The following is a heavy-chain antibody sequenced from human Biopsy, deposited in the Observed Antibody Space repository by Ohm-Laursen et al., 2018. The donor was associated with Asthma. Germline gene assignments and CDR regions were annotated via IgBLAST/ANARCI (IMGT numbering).Heavy chain of an antibody. V-gene: IGHV3-33*01. CDR3: ARSIYDFWSGYYGMDV. CDR2: IWYDGSNK. D-gene: IGHD3-3*01. J-gene: IGHJ6*02. Sequence: SLRLSCSASGFTFSSYGMHWVRQAPGKGLEWVAVIWYDGSNKYYADSVKGRFTISRDNSKNTLYLQMNSLRAEDTAVYYCARSIYDFWSGYYGMDVWGQGTTVTVS. CDR1: GFTFSSYG.